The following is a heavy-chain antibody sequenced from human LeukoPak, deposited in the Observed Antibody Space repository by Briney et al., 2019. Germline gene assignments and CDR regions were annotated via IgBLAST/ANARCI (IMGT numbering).Heavy chain of an antibody. CDR1: GYTFTGYY. CDR3: SFIWPGVGDYYYGMDV. D-gene: IGHD3-16*01. J-gene: IGHJ6*02. V-gene: IGHV1-2*02. CDR2: INPNSGGT. Sequence: GASVKVSCKASGYTFTGYYMHWVRQAPGQGLEWMGWINPNSGGTNYAQKFQGRVTMTRDTSISTAYMELSRLRSDDPAVYYCSFIWPGVGDYYYGMDVWGQGTTVTVSS.